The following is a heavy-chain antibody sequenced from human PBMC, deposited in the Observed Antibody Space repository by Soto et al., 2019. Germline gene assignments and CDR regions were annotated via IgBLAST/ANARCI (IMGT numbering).Heavy chain of an antibody. J-gene: IGHJ6*04. V-gene: IGHV4-34*12. CDR3: GKMCPAGTLFYYYGMDV. D-gene: IGHD6-13*01. CDR2: VIHSGST. Sequence: PSETLSLTCAVYGGSFSGYYWSWIRQPPGKGLEWIGEVIHSGSTYYNPSLKSRVTISVDTSKNQFSLKLSSVTAADTAVYYCGKMCPAGTLFYYYGMDVLGEGTKVTVSS. CDR1: GGSFSGYY.